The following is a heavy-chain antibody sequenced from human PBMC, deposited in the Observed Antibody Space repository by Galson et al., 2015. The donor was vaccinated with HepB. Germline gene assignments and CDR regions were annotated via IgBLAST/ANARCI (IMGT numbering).Heavy chain of an antibody. Sequence: ETLSLTCAVYGGSFSDSYWSWIRQPPGKGLEYIGEVNHRGSTNYNPSLKSRVTISKDTSRNQFSLKVRSVTAADTAVYYCHGSHDAFDVWGQGTMVTVSS. CDR1: GGSFSDSY. V-gene: IGHV4-34*01. CDR3: HGSHDAFDV. J-gene: IGHJ3*01. CDR2: VNHRGST. D-gene: IGHD2-15*01.